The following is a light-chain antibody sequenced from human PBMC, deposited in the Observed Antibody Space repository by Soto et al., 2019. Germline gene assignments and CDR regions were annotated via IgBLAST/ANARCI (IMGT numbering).Light chain of an antibody. Sequence: EIGLTQSPGTLYLSPGEGATLSCRASQSVSYRFLAWYQQKPGQAPRHLIYHASTRATGTPERFSGDGSGTDFTLTISRLEPEDFAVYYCQESGATPITFGPGTNVDF. CDR3: QESGATPIT. CDR2: HAS. CDR1: QSVSYRF. V-gene: IGKV3-20*01. J-gene: IGKJ3*01.